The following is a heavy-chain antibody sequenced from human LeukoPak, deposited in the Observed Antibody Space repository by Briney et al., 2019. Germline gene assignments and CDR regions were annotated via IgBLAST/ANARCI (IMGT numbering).Heavy chain of an antibody. CDR3: ARDPGYSSSWYYYYGMDV. Sequence: GWSLRLSCAASGFTFSSYWMHWVRQAPGKGLVWVSRITSDGSSTNYADSVKGRFTISRDNAKDTLYLQMNSLRAEDTAVYYCARDPGYSSSWYYYYGMDVGGQGTTVTVSS. CDR2: ITSDGSST. CDR1: GFTFSSYW. V-gene: IGHV3-74*01. D-gene: IGHD6-13*01. J-gene: IGHJ6*02.